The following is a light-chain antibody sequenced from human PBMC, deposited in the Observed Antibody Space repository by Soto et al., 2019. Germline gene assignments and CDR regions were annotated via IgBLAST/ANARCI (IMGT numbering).Light chain of an antibody. J-gene: IGKJ4*01. CDR3: QQYGSSLLT. V-gene: IGKV3-20*01. Sequence: EIVLPQSPGTLSLSPGERASLSCRASQSVSSEKLAWYQQKPGQAPRLLIFGASGRATGIPERFSGSGSGTDFSLTISRLEPEDSAVYYCQQYGSSLLTFGGGTKVDIK. CDR2: GAS. CDR1: QSVSSEK.